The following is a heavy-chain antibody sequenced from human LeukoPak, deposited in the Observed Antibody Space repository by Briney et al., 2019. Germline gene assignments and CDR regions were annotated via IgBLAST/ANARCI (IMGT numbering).Heavy chain of an antibody. CDR3: AKVLHHGWGPFDS. D-gene: IGHD6-19*01. Sequence: GGSLRLSCAASGFTFSSHGMHWVRQAPGKGLEWVAYIRNDGSNIHYGDSVKGRFTISRDNSRTTLSLQMNSLRVDDTAVYYCAKVLHHGWGPFDSWGQGTLVTVSA. J-gene: IGHJ4*02. CDR2: IRNDGSNI. CDR1: GFTFSSHG. V-gene: IGHV3-30*02.